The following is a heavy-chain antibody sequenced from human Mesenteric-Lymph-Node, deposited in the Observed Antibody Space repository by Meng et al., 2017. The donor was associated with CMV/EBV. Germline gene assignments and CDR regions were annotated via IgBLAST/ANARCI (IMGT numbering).Heavy chain of an antibody. D-gene: IGHD1-20*01. CDR3: ASSGNWNDAAFDS. V-gene: IGHV4-39*01. CDR2: IYYSGST. Sequence: ATGGSISSSNDDWGWIRQPTGKGLEWIGSIYYSGSTCYNPSLKRRVTISVDTSKNQFSLKLSSVTAADTSVYHCASSGNWNDAAFDSWGQGTLVTVSS. J-gene: IGHJ4*02. CDR1: GGSISSSNDD.